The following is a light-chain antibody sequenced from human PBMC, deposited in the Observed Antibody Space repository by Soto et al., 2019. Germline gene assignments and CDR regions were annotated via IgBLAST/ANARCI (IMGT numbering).Light chain of an antibody. V-gene: IGKV4-1*01. CDR1: QSVLYDANNKNY. Sequence: DIVMTQSPDSLAVSLGERATNNCKSSQSVLYDANNKNYLAWYQQKPGQPPKLLINWASTRESGVPDRFSGSGSGTDFTLTISSLQAEDVAVYYCQQYYDTPLTFGGGTKVE. CDR2: WAS. CDR3: QQYYDTPLT. J-gene: IGKJ4*01.